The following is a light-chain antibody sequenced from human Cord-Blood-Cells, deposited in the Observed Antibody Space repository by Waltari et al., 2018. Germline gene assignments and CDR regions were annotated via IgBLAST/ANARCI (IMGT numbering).Light chain of an antibody. CDR3: QQYGSSPLT. V-gene: IGKV3-20*01. CDR1: QSVSSSY. CDR2: GAS. Sequence: EIVLTQSPGTLPLSPGERATLPSRASQSVSSSYLAWYQQKPGQAPRLLIYGASSRATGIPDRFSGSGSGTDFTLTISRLEPEDFAVYYCQQYGSSPLTFGGGTKVEIK. J-gene: IGKJ4*01.